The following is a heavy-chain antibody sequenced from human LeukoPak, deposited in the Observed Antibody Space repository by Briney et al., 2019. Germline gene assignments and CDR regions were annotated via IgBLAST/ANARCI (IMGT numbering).Heavy chain of an antibody. CDR2: IYYSGST. D-gene: IGHD1-26*01. CDR1: GGSISSYY. CDR3: ARVNSGSYYNWYFDL. Sequence: SETLSLTCTVSGGSISSYYWSWIRQPPGKGLEWIGYIYYSGSTNYNPSLKSRVTIPVDTSKNQFSLKLSSVTAADTAVYYCARVNSGSYYNWYFDLWGRGTLVTVSS. J-gene: IGHJ2*01. V-gene: IGHV4-59*01.